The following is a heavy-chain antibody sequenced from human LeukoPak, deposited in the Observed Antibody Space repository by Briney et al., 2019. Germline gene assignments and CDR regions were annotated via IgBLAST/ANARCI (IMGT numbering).Heavy chain of an antibody. CDR3: ARDIAGRGYFDY. V-gene: IGHV4-31*03. J-gene: IGHJ4*02. CDR1: GGSISSGGYH. CDR2: IYYSGTT. D-gene: IGHD2-15*01. Sequence: PSETLSLTCTVPGGSISSGGYHCSWIRQHPGKGLEWIGYIYYSGTTYYNPSLKSRVTISVDTSKNQFSLKLSSVTAADTAVYYCARDIAGRGYFDYWGQGTLVTVCS.